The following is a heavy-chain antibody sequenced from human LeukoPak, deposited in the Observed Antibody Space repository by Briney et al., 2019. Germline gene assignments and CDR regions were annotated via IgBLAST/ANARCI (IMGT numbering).Heavy chain of an antibody. J-gene: IGHJ4*02. V-gene: IGHV4-59*08. CDR1: GGSISSYY. D-gene: IGHD3-22*01. Sequence: SETLSLTCTVSGGSISSYYWSWIRQPPGKGLEWIGYIYYSGSTNYNPSPKSRVTISVDTSKNQFSLKLSSVTAADTAVYYCARTEITMIVDWGQGTLVTVSS. CDR3: ARTEITMIVD. CDR2: IYYSGST.